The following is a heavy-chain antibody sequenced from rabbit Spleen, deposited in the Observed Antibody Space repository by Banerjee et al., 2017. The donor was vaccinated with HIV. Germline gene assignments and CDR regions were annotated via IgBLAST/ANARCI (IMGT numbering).Heavy chain of an antibody. D-gene: IGHD8-1*01. CDR2: IATGSSDYI. J-gene: IGHJ6*01. CDR3: ARDTGTSFSTYGMDL. CDR1: GIDFSSYYY. V-gene: IGHV1S45*01. Sequence: QQQLEESGGGLVQPEGSLTLTCTASGIDFSSYYYMCWVRQAPGKGLEWIACIATGSSDYIYSATWAKGRFTISKTSSTTLTLQMTSLTAADTATYFCARDTGTSFSTYGMDLWGPGTLVTVS.